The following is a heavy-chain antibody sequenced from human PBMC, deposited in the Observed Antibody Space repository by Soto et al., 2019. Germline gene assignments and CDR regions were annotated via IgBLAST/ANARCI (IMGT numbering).Heavy chain of an antibody. D-gene: IGHD1-26*01. V-gene: IGHV3-23*01. Sequence: GGSLRLSCAVSGFNFSRDALSLVRQPPGKGLEWVSSISGSGRDTYYADSVKGRFNISKGNSNNTLYLQMNGLRIGDTVVYFCAKQGASMGDGPGLDPWGQGTLVTGSS. CDR3: AKQGASMGDGPGLDP. CDR2: ISGSGRDT. CDR1: GFNFSRDA. J-gene: IGHJ5*02.